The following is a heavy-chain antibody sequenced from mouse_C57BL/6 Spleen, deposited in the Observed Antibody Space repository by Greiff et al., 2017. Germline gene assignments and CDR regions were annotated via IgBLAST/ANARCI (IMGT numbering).Heavy chain of an antibody. D-gene: IGHD4-1*01. Sequence: QVQLQQPGAELVMPGASVKLSCKASGYTFTSYWMHWVKQRPGQGLEWIGEIDPSDSYTNYNQKFKGKSTLTVDKSSSTAYMQLSSLTSEDSAVYYCARGYGTGTSFAYWGQGTLVTVSA. J-gene: IGHJ3*01. CDR2: IDPSDSYT. CDR3: ARGYGTGTSFAY. CDR1: GYTFTSYW. V-gene: IGHV1-69*01.